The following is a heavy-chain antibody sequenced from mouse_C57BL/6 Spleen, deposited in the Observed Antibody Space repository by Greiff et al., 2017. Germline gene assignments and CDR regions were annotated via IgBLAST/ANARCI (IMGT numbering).Heavy chain of an antibody. CDR3: VRGPLANWDWFAY. V-gene: IGHV10-3*01. Sequence: EVMLVESGGGLVQPKGSLKLSCAASGFTFNTYAMHWVRQAPGKGLEWVARIRSKRSNYATYYADSVKDRFTISRDDSPSMLYLQMNNLKTEDTAMYYCVRGPLANWDWFAYWGQGTLVTVSA. CDR2: IRSKRSNYAT. J-gene: IGHJ3*01. D-gene: IGHD4-1*01. CDR1: GFTFNTYA.